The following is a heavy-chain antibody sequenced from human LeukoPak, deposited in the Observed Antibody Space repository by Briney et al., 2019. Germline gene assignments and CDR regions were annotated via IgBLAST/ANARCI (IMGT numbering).Heavy chain of an antibody. V-gene: IGHV3-23*01. D-gene: IGHD2-2*01. CDR2: ISGSGGST. J-gene: IGHJ4*02. Sequence: PGGSLRISCAASGFTFSSYAMSWVRQAPGKGLEWVSAISGSGGSTYYADSVKGRFSISRGNSKNTLYLQMNSLRAEDTAVYYCSSTSLAWAGFDYWGQGTLVTVSS. CDR1: GFTFSSYA. CDR3: SSTSLAWAGFDY.